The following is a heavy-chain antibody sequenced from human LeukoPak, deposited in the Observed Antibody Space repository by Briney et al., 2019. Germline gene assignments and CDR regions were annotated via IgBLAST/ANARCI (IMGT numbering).Heavy chain of an antibody. V-gene: IGHV4-61*01. D-gene: IGHD3-3*01. J-gene: IGHJ3*02. CDR2: IYYSGST. CDR1: GGSVSSGSYY. CDR3: ARVASGYDVFDI. Sequence: SETLSLTCTVSGGSVSSGSYYWSRIRQPPGKGLEWIGYIYYSGSTNYNPSLKSRVTISVDTSKNQFSLKLSSVTAADTAVFYCARVASGYDVFDIWGQGTMVTVSS.